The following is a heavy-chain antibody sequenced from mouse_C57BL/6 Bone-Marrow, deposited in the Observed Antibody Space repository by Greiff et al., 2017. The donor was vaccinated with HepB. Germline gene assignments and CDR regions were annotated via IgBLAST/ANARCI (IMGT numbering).Heavy chain of an antibody. D-gene: IGHD1-1*01. CDR2: IHPNSGST. CDR3: ARRYYGSSTGYYAMDY. J-gene: IGHJ4*01. Sequence: QVQLQQPGAELVKPGASVKLSCKASGYTFTSYWMHWVKQRPGQGLEWIGMIHPNSGSTNYNEKFKSKATLTVDKSSSTAYMQLSSLTSEDSAFYYCARRYYGSSTGYYAMDYWGQGTSVTVSS. V-gene: IGHV1-64*01. CDR1: GYTFTSYW.